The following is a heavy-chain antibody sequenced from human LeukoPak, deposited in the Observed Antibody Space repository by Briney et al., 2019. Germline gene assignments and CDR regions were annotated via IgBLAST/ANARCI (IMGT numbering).Heavy chain of an antibody. CDR1: GGSVSSGSYY. D-gene: IGHD6-19*01. CDR3: ARVLAVAGEFDY. CDR2: IYYSGST. V-gene: IGHV4-61*01. J-gene: IGHJ4*02. Sequence: SETLSLTCTVSGGSVSSGSYYWSWIRQPPGKGLEWIGYIYYSGSTNYNPSLKSRVTISVDTSKNQFSLKLSSVTAADTAVYYCARVLAVAGEFDYWGQGTLVTVSS.